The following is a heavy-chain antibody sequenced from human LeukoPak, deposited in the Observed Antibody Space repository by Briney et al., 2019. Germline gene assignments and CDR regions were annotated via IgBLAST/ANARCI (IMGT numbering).Heavy chain of an antibody. CDR3: ARDTVAGTSFYGMDV. CDR2: ISYDGSNK. Sequence: PGGSLRLSCAASGFTFSSYGMHWVRQAPGKGLEWVAVISYDGSNKYYADSVKGRFTISRDNSKNTLYLQMNSLRAEDTAVYYCARDTVAGTSFYGMDVWGQGTTVTVSS. D-gene: IGHD6-19*01. CDR1: GFTFSSYG. J-gene: IGHJ6*02. V-gene: IGHV3-30*03.